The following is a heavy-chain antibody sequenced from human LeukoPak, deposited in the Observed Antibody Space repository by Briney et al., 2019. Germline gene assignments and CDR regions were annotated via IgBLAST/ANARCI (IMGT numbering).Heavy chain of an antibody. V-gene: IGHV4-59*01. CDR3: ARGARGAFGI. CDR2: IYYSGST. CDR1: GGSFSTYY. Sequence: SETLSLTCTVSGGSFSTYYWSWIRQPPGKGLEWIGNIYYSGSTNYNPSLKSRVSITLDTSKNLFSLAVTSVTAADTAVYYCARGARGAFGIWGQGTMLTVSS. J-gene: IGHJ3*02.